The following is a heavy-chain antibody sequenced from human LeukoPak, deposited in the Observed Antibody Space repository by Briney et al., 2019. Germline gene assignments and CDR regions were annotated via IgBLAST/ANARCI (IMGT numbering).Heavy chain of an antibody. CDR1: GGSISSSNW. CDR3: ARGGSTSLYYYYGMDV. Sequence: SETLSLTCAVSGGSISSSNWWSWVRQPPGKGLEWIGEIYHSGSTHYNPSLKSRVTISVDKSKNQFSLKLSSVTAADTAVYYCARGGSTSLYYYYGMDVWGKGTTVTVSS. J-gene: IGHJ6*04. CDR2: IYHSGST. D-gene: IGHD2-2*01. V-gene: IGHV4-4*02.